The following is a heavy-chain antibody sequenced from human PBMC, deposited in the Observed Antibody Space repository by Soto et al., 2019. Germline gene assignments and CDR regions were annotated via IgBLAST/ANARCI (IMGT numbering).Heavy chain of an antibody. CDR3: ARDRYSSGWYGYYYYGMDV. D-gene: IGHD6-19*01. Sequence: GGSLRLSCAASGFTFSSYAMHWVRQAPGKGLEWVAVISYDGSNKYYADSVKGRFTISRDNSKNTLYLQMNSLRAEDTAVYYCARDRYSSGWYGYYYYGMDVWGQGTTVTVSS. CDR2: ISYDGSNK. CDR1: GFTFSSYA. V-gene: IGHV3-30-3*01. J-gene: IGHJ6*02.